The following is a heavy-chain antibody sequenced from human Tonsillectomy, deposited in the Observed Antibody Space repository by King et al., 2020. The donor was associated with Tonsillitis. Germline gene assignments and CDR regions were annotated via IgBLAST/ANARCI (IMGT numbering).Heavy chain of an antibody. CDR3: ARQLDEPRWDIVVVPAAYDY. CDR1: GYSFTSYW. D-gene: IGHD2-2*01. CDR2: IYPGDSDT. J-gene: IGHJ4*02. Sequence: VQLVESGAEVKKPGESLKISCKGSGYSFTSYWIGWVRQMPGKGLEWMGIIYPGDSDTRYSPSFQGQVTISADKSISTAYLQWSSLKASDTAMYYCARQLDEPRWDIVVVPAAYDYWGQGTLVTVSS. V-gene: IGHV5-51*01.